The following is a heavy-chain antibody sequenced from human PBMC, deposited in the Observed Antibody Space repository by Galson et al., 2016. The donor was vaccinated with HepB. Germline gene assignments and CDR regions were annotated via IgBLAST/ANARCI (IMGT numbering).Heavy chain of an antibody. J-gene: IGHJ3*02. CDR2: ISSGGTTI. Sequence: QAPGKGLEWVSYISSGGTTIYYADSVRGRFTISRDNAKNSLYLQMNSLRAEDTAVYYCARDDWGGAFDIWGQGTMVTVSS. V-gene: IGHV3-11*04. CDR3: ARDDWGGAFDI. D-gene: IGHD2-21*01.